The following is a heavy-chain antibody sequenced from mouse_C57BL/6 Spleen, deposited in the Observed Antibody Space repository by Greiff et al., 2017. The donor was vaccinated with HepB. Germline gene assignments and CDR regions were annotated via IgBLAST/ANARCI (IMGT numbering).Heavy chain of an antibody. Sequence: VQVVESGAELVRPGTSVKVSCKASGYAFTNYLIEWVKQRPGQGLEWIGVINPGSGGTNYNEKFKCKATLTADKSSSTAYMQLSSLTSEDSAVYFCARRDSTGFAYWGQGTLVTVSA. CDR1: GYAFTNYL. CDR2: INPGSGGT. CDR3: ARRDSTGFAY. D-gene: IGHD1-1*01. V-gene: IGHV1-54*01. J-gene: IGHJ3*01.